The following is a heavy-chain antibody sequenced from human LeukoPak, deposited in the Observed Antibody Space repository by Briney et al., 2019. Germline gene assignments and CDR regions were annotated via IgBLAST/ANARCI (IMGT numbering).Heavy chain of an antibody. CDR2: IYYSGST. Sequence: SETLSLTCTVSGGSISSSSYYWGWIRQPPGKGLERIGSIYYSGSTYYNPSLKSRVTISVDTSKNQFSLKLSSVTAADTAVYYCARQKLELRPEAAFDIWGQGPMVTVSS. J-gene: IGHJ3*02. D-gene: IGHD1-7*01. CDR1: GGSISSSSYY. CDR3: ARQKLELRPEAAFDI. V-gene: IGHV4-39*01.